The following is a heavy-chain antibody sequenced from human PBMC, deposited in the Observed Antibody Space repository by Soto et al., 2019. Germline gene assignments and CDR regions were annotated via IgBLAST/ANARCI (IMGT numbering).Heavy chain of an antibody. J-gene: IGHJ4*02. V-gene: IGHV4-39*01. Sequence: SETLSLTFTVSGGSISSSSYYWGWIRQPPGKGLEWIGSIYYSGSTYYNPSLKSRVTISVDTSKNQFSLKLSSVTAADTAVYYCASPTKSKYYFDYWGQGTLVTVSS. CDR2: IYYSGST. D-gene: IGHD4-4*01. CDR3: ASPTKSKYYFDY. CDR1: GGSISSSSYY.